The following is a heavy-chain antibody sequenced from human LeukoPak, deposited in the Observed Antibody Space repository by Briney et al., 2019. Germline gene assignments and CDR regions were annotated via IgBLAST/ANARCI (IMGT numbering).Heavy chain of an antibody. V-gene: IGHV4-4*02. CDR3: ARQSKGIIVITDFQH. D-gene: IGHD3-22*01. Sequence: SETLSLTCAVSGGSISSSNWWSWVRQPPGKGLEWIGEIYHSGSTNYNPSLKSRVTISVDTSKNQFSLKLSSVTAADTAVYYCARQSKGIIVITDFQHWGQSTLVTVSS. J-gene: IGHJ1*01. CDR1: GGSISSSNW. CDR2: IYHSGST.